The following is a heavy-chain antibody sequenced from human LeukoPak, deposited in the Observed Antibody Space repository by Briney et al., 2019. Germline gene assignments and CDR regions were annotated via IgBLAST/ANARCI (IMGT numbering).Heavy chain of an antibody. CDR1: GGSISSSSYY. D-gene: IGHD6-13*01. CDR2: IYHSGST. V-gene: IGHV4-39*07. Sequence: SETLSLTCTVSGGSISSSSYYWGWIRQPPGKGLEWIGSIYHSGSTYYNPSLKSRVTISVDTSKNQFSLKLSSVTAADTAVYYCARAERGAAADPEYYFDYWGQGTLVTVSS. J-gene: IGHJ4*02. CDR3: ARAERGAAADPEYYFDY.